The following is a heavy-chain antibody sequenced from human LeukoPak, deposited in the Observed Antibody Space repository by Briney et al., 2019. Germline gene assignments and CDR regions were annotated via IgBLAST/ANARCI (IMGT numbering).Heavy chain of an antibody. CDR1: GFTFDDYG. CDR3: ARGQIYYDGSGFDY. Sequence: GGSLRLSCAASGFTFDDYGMNWVRQAPGKGLEWVSSITSSSSYIYYADSVKGRFTISRDNAKNSLYLQMNSLRAEDTAVYYCARGQIYYDGSGFDYWGQGTLVTVSS. J-gene: IGHJ4*02. V-gene: IGHV3-21*01. D-gene: IGHD3-22*01. CDR2: ITSSSSYI.